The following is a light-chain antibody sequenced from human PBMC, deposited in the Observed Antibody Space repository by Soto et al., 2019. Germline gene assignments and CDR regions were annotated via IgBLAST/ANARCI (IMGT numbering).Light chain of an antibody. CDR2: LGS. Sequence: DVVLTQSPLSLPVTPGEPASISYRSSQSLLHSDGYNYLDWYLQKPGQSPQLLIYLGSNRASGVPDRFSGSGSGTDFTLRISRVEAEDVGVYYCMQALQTPVTFGQGTKVEIK. J-gene: IGKJ1*01. CDR1: QSLLHSDGYNY. CDR3: MQALQTPVT. V-gene: IGKV2-28*01.